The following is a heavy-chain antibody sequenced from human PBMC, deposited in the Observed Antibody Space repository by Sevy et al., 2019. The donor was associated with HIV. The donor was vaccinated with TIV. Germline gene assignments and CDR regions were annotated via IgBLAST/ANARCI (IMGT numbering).Heavy chain of an antibody. CDR2: ISSSGSTI. V-gene: IGHV3-11*01. CDR1: GFTFSDYY. CDR3: ARGGIAAADPSYYYYYGMDV. D-gene: IGHD6-13*01. Sequence: GGSLRLSCAASGFTFSDYYMSWIRQAPGKGLEWVSYISSSGSTIYYADSVKGRFTISRDNAKNSLYLQMNSLRAEDTAEYYCARGGIAAADPSYYYYYGMDVWGQGTTVTVSS. J-gene: IGHJ6*02.